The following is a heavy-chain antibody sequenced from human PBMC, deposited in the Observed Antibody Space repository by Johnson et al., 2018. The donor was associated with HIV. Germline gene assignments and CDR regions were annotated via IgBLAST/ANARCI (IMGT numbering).Heavy chain of an antibody. V-gene: IGHV3-9*01. CDR1: GFTFDDYA. Sequence: VQLVESGGGLVQPGRSLRLSCAASGFTFDDYAMHWVRQAPGKGLEWVSGISWNSGSIGYADSVKGRFTISRDNAKNSLYLQMNSLRAEDTALYYCAVSVLTGRRPDDAFDVWGQGTVVTVSS. J-gene: IGHJ3*01. CDR2: ISWNSGSI. D-gene: IGHD3-9*01. CDR3: AVSVLTGRRPDDAFDV.